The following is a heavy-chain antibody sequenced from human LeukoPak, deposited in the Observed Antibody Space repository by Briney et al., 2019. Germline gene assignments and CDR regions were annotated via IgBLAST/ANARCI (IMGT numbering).Heavy chain of an antibody. Sequence: GASVKVSCKASGGAFNSYTFSWIRQAPGQGLEWMGSIIPFLGTTNYAQKFQGRVTITADEPTRTAYMELTYVGSDDTAVYYCTIIPNVILFTHYFEYWGQGTLVTVSS. V-gene: IGHV1-69*08. D-gene: IGHD2-21*01. CDR2: IIPFLGTT. J-gene: IGHJ4*02. CDR1: GGAFNSYT. CDR3: TIIPNVILFTHYFEY.